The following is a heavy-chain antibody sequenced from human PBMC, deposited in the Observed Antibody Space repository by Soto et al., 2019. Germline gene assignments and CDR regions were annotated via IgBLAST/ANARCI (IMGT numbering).Heavy chain of an antibody. V-gene: IGHV3-30*04. Sequence: QVQLVESGGGVVQPGRSLRLSCAASGFTFSSYLLHWVRQAPGKGLEWVAVISHDGTNKFYPDSVKGRFTISRDNSKSTVYVQMNSLRGNDTAVYYCARGANDALDVWGPGTTVTVSS. J-gene: IGHJ6*02. D-gene: IGHD3-16*01. CDR1: GFTFSSYL. CDR2: ISHDGTNK. CDR3: ARGANDALDV.